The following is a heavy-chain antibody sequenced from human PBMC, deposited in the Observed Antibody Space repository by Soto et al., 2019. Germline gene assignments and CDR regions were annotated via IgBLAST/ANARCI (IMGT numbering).Heavy chain of an antibody. D-gene: IGHD1-26*01. Sequence: SVKVSCKASGGTFSSYAISWVRQAPGQGLEWMGGIIPIFGTANYAQKFQGRVTITADKSTSTAYMELSSLRSEDTAVYYCARALIVGATTYDYWGQGTLVTAPQ. CDR3: ARALIVGATTYDY. CDR2: IIPIFGTA. J-gene: IGHJ4*02. CDR1: GGTFSSYA. V-gene: IGHV1-69*06.